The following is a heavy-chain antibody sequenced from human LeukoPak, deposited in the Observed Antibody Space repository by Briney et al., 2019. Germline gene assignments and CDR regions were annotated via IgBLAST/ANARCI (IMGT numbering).Heavy chain of an antibody. CDR3: ARGDYGSGNSFNYFDH. D-gene: IGHD3-10*01. J-gene: IGHJ4*02. V-gene: IGHV6-1*01. CDR1: GXSVSSNSAA. CDR2: TYYRSKWYN. Sequence: PSQTLSLTCAISGXSVSSNSAAWNWFRQSPSRGLEWLGRTYYRSKWYNDYAVSVKSRITINPDTSKNQFSLQLNSVTPEDTAVYYCARGDYGSGNSFNYFDHWGQGTLVTVSS.